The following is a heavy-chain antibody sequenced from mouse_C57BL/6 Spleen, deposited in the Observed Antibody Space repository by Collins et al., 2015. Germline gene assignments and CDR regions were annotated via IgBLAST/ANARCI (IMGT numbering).Heavy chain of an antibody. CDR3: ARRYGNYEAWFAY. V-gene: IGHV1-52*01. CDR1: GYTFTSYW. J-gene: IGHJ3*01. D-gene: IGHD2-10*02. Sequence: QVQLQQPGAELVRPGSSVKLSCKASGYTFTSYWMHWAKQRPIQGLEWIGNIDPSDSETHYNQKFKDKATLTVDKSSSTAYMQLSSLTSEDSAVYYCARRYGNYEAWFAYWGQGTLVTVSA. CDR2: IDPSDSET.